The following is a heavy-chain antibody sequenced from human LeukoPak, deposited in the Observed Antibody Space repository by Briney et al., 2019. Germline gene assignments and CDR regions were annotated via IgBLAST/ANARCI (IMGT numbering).Heavy chain of an antibody. CDR2: INHSGST. J-gene: IGHJ4*02. Sequence: PSETLSLTCAVYGGSFSGYYWSWIRQPPGKGLEWIGEINHSGSTNYNPSLKSRVTISVDTSKNQFSLKLSSVTAADMAVYYCARVHQNDYGDYWGQGTLVTVSS. V-gene: IGHV4-34*01. CDR1: GGSFSGYY. CDR3: ARVHQNDYGDY.